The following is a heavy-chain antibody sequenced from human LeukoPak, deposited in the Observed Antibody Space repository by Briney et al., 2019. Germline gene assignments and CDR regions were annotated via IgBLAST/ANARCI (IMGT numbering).Heavy chain of an antibody. J-gene: IGHJ3*02. D-gene: IGHD3-10*01. V-gene: IGHV3-30-3*01. CDR1: GFTFSSYA. CDR3: ARRGRAFDI. CDR2: ISYDGSNK. Sequence: TGGSLRLSCAASGFTFSSYAMHWVRQAPGKGLEWVAVISYDGSNKYYADSVKGRFTISRDNSKNTLYLQMNSLRAEDTAVYYCARRGRAFDIWGQGTMVTVSS.